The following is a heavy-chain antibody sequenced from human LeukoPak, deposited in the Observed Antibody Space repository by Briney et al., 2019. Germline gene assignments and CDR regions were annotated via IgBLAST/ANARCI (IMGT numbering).Heavy chain of an antibody. Sequence: ASVKVSCKASGYTFSGYYMHWVRQAPGQGHEWMGWISRNSGDTKYAQNFKGRVTMTRDTSISTAYMELSRLTSDDTAVYYCARGRDKSSSPAIDYWGQGTLVTVSS. CDR3: ARGRDKSSSPAIDY. D-gene: IGHD6-13*01. CDR2: ISRNSGDT. CDR1: GYTFSGYY. V-gene: IGHV1-2*02. J-gene: IGHJ4*02.